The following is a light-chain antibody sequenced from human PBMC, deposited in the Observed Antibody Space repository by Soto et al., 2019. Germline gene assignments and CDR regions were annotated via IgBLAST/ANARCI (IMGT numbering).Light chain of an antibody. CDR3: LLDYAYFWA. CDR1: QGIRNV. J-gene: IGKJ1*01. V-gene: IGKV1-6*01. CDR2: AAS. Sequence: AIQMTQSPSSLSASVGDRVNITCRTSQGIRNVLGWFQQKPGKAPKLLINAASNLQSGVPSRFSGSGSGTDFTLTISSLQPEDFATYYCLLDYAYFWAFGQGTKVDIK.